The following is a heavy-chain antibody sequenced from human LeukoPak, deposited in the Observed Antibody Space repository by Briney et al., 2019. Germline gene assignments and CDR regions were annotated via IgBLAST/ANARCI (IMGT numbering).Heavy chain of an antibody. D-gene: IGHD3-9*01. J-gene: IGHJ4*02. Sequence: ASVKVSCKASVYTFTSYGISWVRQAPVQGLEWMGWICAYKGDTNFVQKLQGRVTISTDTSTSTAYMELRSLRSDDTAVYYCARSEVRYFDWPNYFDYWGQGTLVTVSS. CDR2: ICAYKGDT. CDR1: VYTFTSYG. V-gene: IGHV1-18*01. CDR3: ARSEVRYFDWPNYFDY.